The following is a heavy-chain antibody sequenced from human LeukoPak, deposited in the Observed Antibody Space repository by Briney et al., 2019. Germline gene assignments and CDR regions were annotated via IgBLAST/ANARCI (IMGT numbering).Heavy chain of an antibody. CDR2: MYYSGST. D-gene: IGHD3-9*01. V-gene: IGHV4-59*01. Sequence: KPSETLSLTCDVPGGSISSYYWSWIRQPPGKGLEWIGYMYYSGSTNYNPSLKSRVTISVDTSKNQFSLKLTSVTAADTAVYYCAAREGLDWLLYWGQGTLVTVSS. J-gene: IGHJ4*02. CDR3: AAREGLDWLLY. CDR1: GGSISSYY.